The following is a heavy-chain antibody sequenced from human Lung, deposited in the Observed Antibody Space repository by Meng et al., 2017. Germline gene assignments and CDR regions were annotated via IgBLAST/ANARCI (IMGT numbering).Heavy chain of an antibody. Sequence: QVHLREAGPGLGNPSGSRALTCGVSGGSISSSNWWSWVRQPPGKGLEWIGEIYHSGGTKYNPSLKSRVTISVDKSKNQFSLKLSSVTAADTAVYYCARGLGEAVVPRTMFDYWGQGTLVTVSS. CDR3: ARGLGEAVVPRTMFDY. CDR2: IYHSGGT. D-gene: IGHD2-2*01. J-gene: IGHJ4*02. V-gene: IGHV4-4*02. CDR1: GGSISSSNW.